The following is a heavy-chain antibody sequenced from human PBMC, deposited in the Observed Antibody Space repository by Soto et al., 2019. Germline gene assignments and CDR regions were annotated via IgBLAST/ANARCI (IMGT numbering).Heavy chain of an antibody. CDR2: IKQDGSEK. CDR3: ARDTQYGDYNDY. D-gene: IGHD4-17*01. Sequence: PGGSLRLSCAAFGFTFSSYWMSWVRQAPGKGLEWVANIKQDGSEKYYVDSVKGRFTISRDNAKNSLYLQMNSLRAEDTAVYYCARDTQYGDYNDYWGQGTLVTVSS. J-gene: IGHJ4*02. V-gene: IGHV3-7*01. CDR1: GFTFSSYW.